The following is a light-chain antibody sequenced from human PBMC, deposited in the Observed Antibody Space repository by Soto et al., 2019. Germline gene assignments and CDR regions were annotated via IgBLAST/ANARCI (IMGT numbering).Light chain of an antibody. J-gene: IGKJ4*01. Sequence: EIVMTQSPDTLSVPPGERATLSCRASQSVSSDLAWYQRTPGQAPRLLIYATSTRATGIPARFSGSGSGTEFTLTISSLQSEDFAIYYCQQYNNWPLTFGGGTKVEIK. CDR1: QSVSSD. V-gene: IGKV3-15*01. CDR2: ATS. CDR3: QQYNNWPLT.